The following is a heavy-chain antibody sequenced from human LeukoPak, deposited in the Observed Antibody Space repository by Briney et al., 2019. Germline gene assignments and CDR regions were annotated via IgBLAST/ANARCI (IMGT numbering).Heavy chain of an antibody. D-gene: IGHD6-19*01. CDR1: GFTFSDYY. V-gene: IGHV3-11*06. J-gene: IGHJ3*02. CDR2: ISSSSSYT. CDR3: AAGIAVAGTRAFDI. Sequence: GGSLRLSCAASGFTFSDYYMSWLRQAPGKGLEGGSYISSSSSYTNYADSVKGRFTISRDNAKNSLYLQMNSLRAEDTAVYYCAAGIAVAGTRAFDIWGQGTMVTVSS.